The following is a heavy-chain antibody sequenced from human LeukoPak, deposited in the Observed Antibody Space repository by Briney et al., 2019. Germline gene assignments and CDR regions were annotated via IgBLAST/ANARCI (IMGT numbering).Heavy chain of an antibody. D-gene: IGHD6-13*01. CDR2: IYYSGST. V-gene: IGHV4-39*07. CDR3: ARAARYSSSWYLENAFDI. J-gene: IGHJ3*02. Sequence: NSSETLSLTCTVSGGSISSSSYYWGWIRQPPGKGLEWIGSIYYSGSTYYNPSLKSRVTISVDTSKNQFSLKLSSVTAADTAVYYCARAARYSSSWYLENAFDIWGQGTMVTVSS. CDR1: GGSISSSSYY.